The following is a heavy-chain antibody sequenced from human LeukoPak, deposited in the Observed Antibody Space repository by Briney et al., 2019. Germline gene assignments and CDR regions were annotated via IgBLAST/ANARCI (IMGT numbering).Heavy chain of an antibody. CDR1: GFTFSSYS. V-gene: IGHV3-30*02. CDR2: IRYDGSNK. J-gene: IGHJ3*02. Sequence: GGSLRLSCAASGFTFSSYSMNWVRQAPGKGLEWVAFIRYDGSNKYYADSVKGRFTISRDNSKNTLYLQMNSLRAEDTAVYYCAKDMRVLLWFGELTVDIWGQGTMVTVSS. D-gene: IGHD3-10*01. CDR3: AKDMRVLLWFGELTVDI.